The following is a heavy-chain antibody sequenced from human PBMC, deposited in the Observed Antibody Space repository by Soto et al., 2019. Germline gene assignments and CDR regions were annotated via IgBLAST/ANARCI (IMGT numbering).Heavy chain of an antibody. CDR2: IYYSGST. CDR1: GGSISSSSYY. D-gene: IGHD6-13*01. J-gene: IGHJ4*02. Sequence: QLQLQESGPGLVKPSETLSLTCTVSGGSISSSSYYWGWIRQPPGKGLEWIGSIYYSGSTYYNPSLKSRVTISVDTSKNQFSLKLSSVTAADTAVYDCASGQQLVHFDYWGQGTLVTVSS. CDR3: ASGQQLVHFDY. V-gene: IGHV4-39*01.